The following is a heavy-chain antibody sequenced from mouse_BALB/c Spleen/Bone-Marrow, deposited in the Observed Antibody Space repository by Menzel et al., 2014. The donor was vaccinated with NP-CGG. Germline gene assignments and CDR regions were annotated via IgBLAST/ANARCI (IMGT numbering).Heavy chain of an antibody. D-gene: IGHD3-2*02. Sequence: VQGVESGAELARPGASAKLSCKASGCTFTSYWMQWVKQRPGQGLEWIGAIYPGDGDTRYTQKFKGKATLTADKSSSPAYMQLSSLASEDSAVYYCARGYPSDYWGQGTPLTVSS. CDR1: GCTFTSYW. J-gene: IGHJ2*01. V-gene: IGHV1-87*01. CDR3: ARGYPSDY. CDR2: IYPGDGDT.